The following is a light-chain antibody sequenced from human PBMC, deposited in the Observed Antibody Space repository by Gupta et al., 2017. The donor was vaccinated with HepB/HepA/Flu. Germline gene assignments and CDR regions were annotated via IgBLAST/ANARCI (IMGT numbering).Light chain of an antibody. CDR3: QAWENSAEA. V-gene: IGLV3-1*01. J-gene: IGLJ2*01. Sequence: SYALTHPPSVSVSPGQTARIACSGDDLDDKSVSWYQQKAGQSPTLIIFKDNKRTSGIPERFSGYNSGNTATLTIGGTQAMDEDDYYCQAWENSAEAFGGGTKLAVL. CDR2: KDN. CDR1: DLDDKS.